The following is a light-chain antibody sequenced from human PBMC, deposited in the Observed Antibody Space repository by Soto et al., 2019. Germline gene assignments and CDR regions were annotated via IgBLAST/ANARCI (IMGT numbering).Light chain of an antibody. V-gene: IGLV2-14*01. J-gene: IGLJ2*01. CDR2: DVS. Sequence: QSALTQPASVSGSPGQSITISCTGTSSDVGGYNYVSWYQQHPGKAPKLMIYDVSNRPSGVSNRFSGSKSGNTASLTTSGLQAEDEADYYCSSYTSSSTLVVFGGGTPLTVL. CDR1: SSDVGGYNY. CDR3: SSYTSSSTLVV.